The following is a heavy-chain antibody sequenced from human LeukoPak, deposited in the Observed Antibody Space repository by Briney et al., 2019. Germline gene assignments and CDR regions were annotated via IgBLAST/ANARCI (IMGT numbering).Heavy chain of an antibody. CDR1: GGSLYNHY. V-gene: IGHV4-59*11. Sequence: KPSETLSLTCTVSGGSLYNHYWNWIRQPPGEGLEWIGYVFYTGSANYNPSLRSRVTISVDTSKNQFSLKLSSVTAADTAVYYCARVGQQLVFGGTATWFDPWGQGTLVTVSS. J-gene: IGHJ5*02. CDR3: ARVGQQLVFGGTATWFDP. CDR2: VFYTGSA. D-gene: IGHD6-13*01.